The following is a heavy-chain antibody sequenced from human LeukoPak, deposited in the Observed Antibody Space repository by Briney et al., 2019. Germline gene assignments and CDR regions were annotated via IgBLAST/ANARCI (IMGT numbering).Heavy chain of an antibody. CDR3: ARHQRDYGGNFYYFEY. J-gene: IGHJ4*02. V-gene: IGHV4-59*08. Sequence: SETLSLTCTVSGGSISSYYWSWIRQPPGKGLEWIGYIYYSGSTNYNPSLKSRVTISVDTSKNQFSLKLSSVTAADTAVYYCARHQRDYGGNFYYFEYWGQGTLVTVSS. CDR1: GGSISSYY. CDR2: IYYSGST. D-gene: IGHD4-23*01.